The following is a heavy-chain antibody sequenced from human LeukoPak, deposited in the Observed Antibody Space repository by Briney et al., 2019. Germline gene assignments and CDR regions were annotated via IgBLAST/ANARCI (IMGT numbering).Heavy chain of an antibody. V-gene: IGHV3-7*01. D-gene: IGHD5-12*01. CDR3: ARVKGYSGYDVYYFDY. CDR1: GFNFSSYW. Sequence: GGSLRLSCAASGFNFSSYWMSWVRQARGKGLEWVANIKQDGSEKYYVDSVKGRFTISRDNAKNSLYLQMNSLRAEDTAVYYCARVKGYSGYDVYYFDYWGQGTLVTVSS. J-gene: IGHJ4*02. CDR2: IKQDGSEK.